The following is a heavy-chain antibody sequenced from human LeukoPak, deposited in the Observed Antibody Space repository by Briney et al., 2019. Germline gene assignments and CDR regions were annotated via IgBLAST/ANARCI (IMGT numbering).Heavy chain of an antibody. CDR2: IFYSGST. V-gene: IGHV4-39*07. Sequence: SETLSLTCTVSGGSISTSSYYWGWVRQPPGKGLEWIGNIFYSGSTYYSPSLKSRVTISLDTSRNQFSLKLNSVTAADTAVYYCARSGTYSGSVWGQGTLVTVSS. D-gene: IGHD1-26*01. CDR3: ARSGTYSGSV. J-gene: IGHJ4*02. CDR1: GGSISTSSYY.